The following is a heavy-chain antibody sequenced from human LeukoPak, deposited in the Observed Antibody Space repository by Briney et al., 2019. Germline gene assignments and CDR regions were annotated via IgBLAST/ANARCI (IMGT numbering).Heavy chain of an antibody. V-gene: IGHV3-9*01. Sequence: LSLSCAASGFTFDDYAMHWVRQAPGKGLEWVSGISWNSGSIGYADSVKGRFTISRDNAKNSLYLQMNSLRAEDTALYYCAKASVSGSELWFGELLYYFDYWGQGTLVTVSS. D-gene: IGHD3-10*01. CDR1: GFTFDDYA. J-gene: IGHJ4*02. CDR2: ISWNSGSI. CDR3: AKASVSGSELWFGELLYYFDY.